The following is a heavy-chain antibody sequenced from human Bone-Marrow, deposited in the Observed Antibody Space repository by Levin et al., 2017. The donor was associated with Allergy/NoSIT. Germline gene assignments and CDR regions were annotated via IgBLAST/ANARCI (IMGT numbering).Heavy chain of an antibody. Sequence: GASVKVSCKASGFTFTSSAMQWVRQARGQRLEWIGWIVVGSGNTNYAQKFQERVTITRDMSTSTAYMELSSLRSEDTAVYYCAVNVDTAMDGMDVWGQGTTVTVSS. CDR3: AVNVDTAMDGMDV. D-gene: IGHD5-18*01. J-gene: IGHJ6*02. CDR1: GFTFTSSA. V-gene: IGHV1-58*02. CDR2: IVVGSGNT.